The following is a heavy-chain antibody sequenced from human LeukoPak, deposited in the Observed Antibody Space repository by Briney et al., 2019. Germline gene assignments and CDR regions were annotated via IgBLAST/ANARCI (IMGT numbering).Heavy chain of an antibody. CDR3: ARGPYGDYVDAFDI. CDR1: GLTFSTYT. D-gene: IGHD4-17*01. CDR2: ISDSSSII. Sequence: PGGSLRLSCAASGLTFSTYTMNWVRQAPGKGLEWLSYISDSSSIIYYADSVKGRFTISRDNAKNSLYLQMNSLRDEDTAVYYCARGPYGDYVDAFDIWGQGTMVTVSS. J-gene: IGHJ3*02. V-gene: IGHV3-48*02.